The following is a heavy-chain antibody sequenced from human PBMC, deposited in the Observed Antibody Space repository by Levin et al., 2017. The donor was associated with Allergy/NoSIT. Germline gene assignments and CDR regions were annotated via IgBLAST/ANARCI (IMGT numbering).Heavy chain of an antibody. Sequence: GGSLRLSCVASGFIFSNYAMHWVRQAPGKGLEWVARISFDGNDKYYVQSMKGRFTISRDNSKNTTYLQMSGLNTEDTAVYYCVKGAKFSSGSNYFYYYMDVWGKGTTVRVS. V-gene: IGHV3-30*18. D-gene: IGHD6-19*01. CDR1: GFIFSNYA. CDR3: VKGAKFSSGSNYFYYYMDV. J-gene: IGHJ6*03. CDR2: ISFDGNDK.